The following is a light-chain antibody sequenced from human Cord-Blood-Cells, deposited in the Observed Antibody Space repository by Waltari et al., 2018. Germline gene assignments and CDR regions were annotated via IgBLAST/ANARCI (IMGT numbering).Light chain of an antibody. V-gene: IGLV2-14*01. CDR3: SSYTSSSTLV. CDR2: DVS. CDR1: SSDVGGYNY. Sequence: QSALTQPASVSGSPGQPITISCTGTSSDVGGYNYVSWSQQHPGKAPKLMIYDVSNRPSGVSNRFSGSKSGNTASLTISGLQAEDEADYYCSSYTSSSTLVFGGGTKLTVL. J-gene: IGLJ2*01.